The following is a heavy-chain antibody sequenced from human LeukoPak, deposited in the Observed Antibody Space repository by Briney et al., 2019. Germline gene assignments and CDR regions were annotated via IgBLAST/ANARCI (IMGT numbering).Heavy chain of an antibody. D-gene: IGHD6-19*01. CDR3: AKDQQQWLVQAFDY. V-gene: IGHV3-11*04. CDR2: ISSSGSTI. Sequence: GGSLRLSCAASGFTFSDYYMSWIRQAPGKGLEWVSYISSSGSTIYYADSVKGRFTISRDNSKNTLYLQMNSLRAEDTAVYYCAKDQQQWLVQAFDYWGQGTLVTVSS. J-gene: IGHJ4*02. CDR1: GFTFSDYY.